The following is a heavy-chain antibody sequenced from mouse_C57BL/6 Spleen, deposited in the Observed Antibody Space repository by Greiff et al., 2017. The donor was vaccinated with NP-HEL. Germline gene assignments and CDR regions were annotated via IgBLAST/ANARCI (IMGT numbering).Heavy chain of an antibody. Sequence: VKLMESGPGLVAPSQSLSITCTVSGFSLTSYAISWVRQPPGKGLEWLGVIWTGGGTNYNSALNSRLSISTDNTKSQVYLKMNSLQTDGTARYYCARDYGSSPYWYFDVWGTGTTVTVSS. D-gene: IGHD1-1*01. J-gene: IGHJ1*03. V-gene: IGHV2-9-1*01. CDR2: IWTGGGT. CDR3: ARDYGSSPYWYFDV. CDR1: GFSLTSYA.